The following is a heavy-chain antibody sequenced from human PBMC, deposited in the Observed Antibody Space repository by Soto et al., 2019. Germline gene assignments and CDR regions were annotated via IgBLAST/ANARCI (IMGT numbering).Heavy chain of an antibody. CDR3: TRVNTIFSNPGYCCYDMDV. J-gene: IGHJ6*02. Sequence: QVQLVQSGAEVKKPGASVKVSCKASGYTFATYAIHWVRQAPGQRLEWMCWISTGNGYTEYSQNFRGRVTITRDTSASTAYMELSSLRSEDTAMYYCTRVNTIFSNPGYCCYDMDVWGQGTTVTVAS. CDR1: GYTFATYA. CDR2: ISTGNGYT. V-gene: IGHV1-3*04. D-gene: IGHD3-9*01.